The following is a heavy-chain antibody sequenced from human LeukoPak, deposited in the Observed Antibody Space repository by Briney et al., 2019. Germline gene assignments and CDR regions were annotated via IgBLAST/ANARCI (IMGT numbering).Heavy chain of an antibody. CDR1: GGSISSGGYY. D-gene: IGHD3-9*01. CDR2: IYYSGST. Sequence: PSQTLSLTCTVSGGSISSGGYYWRWLRQHPGTGLEWIGYIYYSGSTYYNPSLKSRVTISVDTSKNQFSLKLSSVTAADTAVYYCARAGYDNPIDYWGQGTLVTVSS. V-gene: IGHV4-31*03. CDR3: ARAGYDNPIDY. J-gene: IGHJ4*02.